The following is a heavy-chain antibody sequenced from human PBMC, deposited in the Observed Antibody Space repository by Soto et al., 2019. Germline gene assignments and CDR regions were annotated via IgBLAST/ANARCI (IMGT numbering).Heavy chain of an antibody. D-gene: IGHD3-22*01. Sequence: EVQLVESGGGLVQPGGSLRLSCAASGFTFSDHYMDWVRQAPGKGLEWVGRTRNKANSYTTEYAASVKGRFTISRDDSKNSWYLQMNSLKTEDTAVYYCARDYDYCGYWDYWGRGTLVTVSS. CDR1: GFTFSDHY. J-gene: IGHJ4*02. V-gene: IGHV3-72*01. CDR3: ARDYDYCGYWDY. CDR2: TRNKANSYTT.